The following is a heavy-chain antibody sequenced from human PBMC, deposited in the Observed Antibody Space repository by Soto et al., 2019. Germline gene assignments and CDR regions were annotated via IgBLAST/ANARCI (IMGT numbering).Heavy chain of an antibody. CDR3: ARAGLGYCTSTSCHPGFDI. Sequence: HPGGSLRLSCAASGFTFSSYGMHWVRQAPGKGLEWVSRINGDGRTTIYADSVKGRFTISRDNAKNTLYLQMNSLRAEDTAVYYCARAGLGYCTSTSCHPGFDIWGQGTMVTVSS. CDR2: INGDGRTT. J-gene: IGHJ3*02. V-gene: IGHV3-74*01. D-gene: IGHD2-2*01. CDR1: GFTFSSYG.